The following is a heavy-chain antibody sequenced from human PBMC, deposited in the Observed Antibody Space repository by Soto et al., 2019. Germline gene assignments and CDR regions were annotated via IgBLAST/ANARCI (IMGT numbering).Heavy chain of an antibody. V-gene: IGHV1-69*02. CDR1: GGTFSSYT. D-gene: IGHD4-17*01. CDR2: IIPILGIA. J-gene: IGHJ4*02. Sequence: GASVKVSCKASGGTFSSYTISWVRQAPGQGLEWMGRIIPILGIANYAQKFQGRVTITADKSTSTAYMELSSLRSEDTAVYYCARDYGDTNKYFDYWGQGTLVTVSS. CDR3: ARDYGDTNKYFDY.